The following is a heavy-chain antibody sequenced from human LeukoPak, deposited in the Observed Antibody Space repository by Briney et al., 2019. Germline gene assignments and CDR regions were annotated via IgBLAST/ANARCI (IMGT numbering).Heavy chain of an antibody. CDR1: GASISNYY. CDR2: MLYSGST. D-gene: IGHD3-16*02. CDR3: ARSDIWGSYRFLDY. J-gene: IGHJ4*02. V-gene: IGHV4-59*08. Sequence: SETLSLTCTVSGASISNYYWSWIRQSPGKGLEWIGYMLYSGSTNQNPSLRSRVTISVDTSKNQVSLKPSSVTAADTAVYYCARSDIWGSYRFLDYWGQGALVTVSS.